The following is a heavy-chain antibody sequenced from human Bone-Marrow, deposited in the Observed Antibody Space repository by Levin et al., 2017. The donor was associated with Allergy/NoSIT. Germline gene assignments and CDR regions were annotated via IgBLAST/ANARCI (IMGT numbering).Heavy chain of an antibody. V-gene: IGHV3-21*01. CDR2: TNENSGYK. CDR1: GFSFSRYT. D-gene: IGHD3-16*01. Sequence: LSLTCAASGFSFSRYTMNWVRRAPGKGLEWLSSTNENSGYKFYANPVKGRFTISRDNAKNSLYLQMNSLRAEDTAVYYCARMASGGGYYYYMDVWGKGTTVTVSS. CDR3: ARMASGGGYYYYMDV. J-gene: IGHJ6*03.